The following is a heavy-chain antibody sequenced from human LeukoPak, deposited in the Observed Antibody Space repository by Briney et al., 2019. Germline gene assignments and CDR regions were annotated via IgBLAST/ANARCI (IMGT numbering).Heavy chain of an antibody. V-gene: IGHV3-30*18. Sequence: PGGSLRLSCAASGFTFSSYWMGWVRQAPGKGLEWVAVISYDGSNKYYADSVKGRFTISRDNSKNTLYLQMNSLRAEDTAVYYCAKVYYYDSSGYLNAFDIWGQGTMVTVSS. D-gene: IGHD3-22*01. J-gene: IGHJ3*02. CDR2: ISYDGSNK. CDR3: AKVYYYDSSGYLNAFDI. CDR1: GFTFSSYW.